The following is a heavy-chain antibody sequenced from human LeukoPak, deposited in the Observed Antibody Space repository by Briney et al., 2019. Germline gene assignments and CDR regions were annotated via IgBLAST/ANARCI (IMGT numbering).Heavy chain of an antibody. V-gene: IGHV4-4*02. Sequence: SETLSLTCTVSGDSINSLDLWSWVRQPPGKGLEWIGEMYLSGTTHSNPSVKSRVTISIDKSKNQFSLKLSSVTAADTAVYYCARQTVYYFDYWGQGTLVTVSS. CDR1: GDSINSLDL. CDR2: MYLSGTT. D-gene: IGHD1-1*01. CDR3: ARQTVYYFDY. J-gene: IGHJ4*02.